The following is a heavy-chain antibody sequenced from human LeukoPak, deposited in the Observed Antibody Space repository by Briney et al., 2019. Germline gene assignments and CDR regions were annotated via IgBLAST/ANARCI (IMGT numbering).Heavy chain of an antibody. V-gene: IGHV4-39*07. CDR1: GFTFSSYA. D-gene: IGHD3-16*01. CDR3: TRGAGWLIDC. J-gene: IGHJ4*02. Sequence: GSLRLSCAASGFTFSSYAMTWVRQPPGKGLEWIGSIYYSGSTYYNPSLKSRVTISVDTSKNQFSLKLNSLTTADTAVYYCTRGAGWLIDCWGQGILVTVSS. CDR2: IYYSGST.